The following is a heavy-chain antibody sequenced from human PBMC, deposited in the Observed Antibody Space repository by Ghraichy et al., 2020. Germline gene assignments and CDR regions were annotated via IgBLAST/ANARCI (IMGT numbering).Heavy chain of an antibody. J-gene: IGHJ2*01. CDR2: IYYSGST. D-gene: IGHD2-15*01. Sequence: SETLSLTCTVSGVSISSYYWSWIRQPPGKGLEWIGYIYYSGSTNYNPSLKSRVTISVDTSKNQFSLRLSSVTAADTAVYYCARRDCSGGNCFLSWSFGLWGRGTQVTVSS. CDR3: ARRDCSGGNCFLSWSFGL. CDR1: GVSISSYY. V-gene: IGHV4-59*01.